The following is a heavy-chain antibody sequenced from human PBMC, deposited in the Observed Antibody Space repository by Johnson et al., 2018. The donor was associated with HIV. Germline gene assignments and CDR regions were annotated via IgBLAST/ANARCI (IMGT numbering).Heavy chain of an antibody. D-gene: IGHD2-15*01. CDR3: ARESRGVVVVTQGAFDI. J-gene: IGHJ3*02. CDR2: IRYDGSNK. CDR1: GFTFSSYG. Sequence: QVQLVESGGGVVQPGRSLRLSCAASGFTFSSYGMHWVRQAPGKGLEWVAFIRYDGSNKYYADSVKGRFTISRDNSKNTLYLQMNSLRAEDTAVYYCARESRGVVVVTQGAFDIWGQGTMVTVSS. V-gene: IGHV3-30*02.